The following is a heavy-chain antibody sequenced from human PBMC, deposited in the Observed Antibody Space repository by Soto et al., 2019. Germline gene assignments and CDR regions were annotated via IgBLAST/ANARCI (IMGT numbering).Heavy chain of an antibody. CDR2: IKSKTDGGTT. CDR3: ARDEWGFLEWLFGSHYYYYRMDV. CDR1: GFTFSNAW. D-gene: IGHD3-3*01. J-gene: IGHJ6*02. Sequence: EVQLVESGGGLVKPGGSLRLSCAASGFTFSNAWMSWVRQAPGKGLEWVGRIKSKTDGGTTDYAAPVKGRFTISRDDSKNTLYLQMNSLKTEDTAVYYCARDEWGFLEWLFGSHYYYYRMDVWGQGTTVTVSS. V-gene: IGHV3-15*01.